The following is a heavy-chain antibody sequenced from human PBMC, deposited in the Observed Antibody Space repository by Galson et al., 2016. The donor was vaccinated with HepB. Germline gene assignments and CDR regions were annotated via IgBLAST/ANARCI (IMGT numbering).Heavy chain of an antibody. J-gene: IGHJ5*02. D-gene: IGHD2-2*01. Sequence: SETLSLTCTVSGGPITSYYWSWIRQTPGKGLEWIGYIYYDGTTYYNPSLKSRVTISADTSKNQFSLNLTSVTAADTAVYDCARTGLVVDAVRGGWFGHWGQGTLV. CDR3: ARTGLVVDAVRGGWFGH. CDR1: GGPITSYY. V-gene: IGHV4-59*12. CDR2: IYYDGTT.